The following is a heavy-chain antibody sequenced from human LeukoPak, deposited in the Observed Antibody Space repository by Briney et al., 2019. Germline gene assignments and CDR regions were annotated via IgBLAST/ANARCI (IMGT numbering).Heavy chain of an antibody. V-gene: IGHV3-7*01. CDR2: INEDGSEK. CDR3: ARIYLKQASAS. D-gene: IGHD3-10*01. J-gene: IGHJ5*02. Sequence: GGSLRLSCAASGFIFTSYWMSWVRQAPGKGLEWVANINEDGSEKYYVDSVKGRFTISRDNVKNSLYLQMNSLRVEDTAVYYCARIYLKQASASWGQGTLVTVPS. CDR1: GFIFTSYW.